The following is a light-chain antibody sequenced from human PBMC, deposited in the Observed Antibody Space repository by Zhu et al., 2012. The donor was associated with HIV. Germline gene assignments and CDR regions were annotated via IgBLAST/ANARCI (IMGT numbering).Light chain of an antibody. J-gene: IGKJ2*01. CDR2: GTS. CDR3: LQSYSTPYT. CDR1: QTVGQY. V-gene: IGKV1-39*01. Sequence: ITCRASQTVGQYLHWYQQKSGKAPKLLIYGTSNLQSGVPSRFSASGFGTDFTLTISSLQPEDFAVYYCLQSYSTPYTFGQGTNLESK.